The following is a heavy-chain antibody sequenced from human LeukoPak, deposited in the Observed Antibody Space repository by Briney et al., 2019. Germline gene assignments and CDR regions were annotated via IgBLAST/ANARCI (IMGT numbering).Heavy chain of an antibody. J-gene: IGHJ6*02. CDR1: GYTFTSYY. CDR2: INPNSGGT. D-gene: IGHD6-6*01. Sequence: ASVKVSCKASGYTFTSYYMHWVRQAPGQGLEWMGWINPNSGGTNYAQKFQGRVTMTRDTSISTAYMELSRLRSDDTAVYYCARRRIATYGMDVWGQGTTVTVSS. V-gene: IGHV1-2*02. CDR3: ARRRIATYGMDV.